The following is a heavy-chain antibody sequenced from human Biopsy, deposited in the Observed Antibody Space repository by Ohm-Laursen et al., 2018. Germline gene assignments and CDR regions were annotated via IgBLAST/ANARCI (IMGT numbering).Heavy chain of an antibody. CDR3: ARDPIVGSKADGMDV. Sequence: SLRLSCTASGFTLNKHGMHWVRQAPGKGLEWVAIIWYDGSSEYYADSVKGRFTISRDNSKNTVYLQMNSLRVEDTAVYYCARDPIVGSKADGMDVWGQGTTVTVSS. V-gene: IGHV3-33*01. J-gene: IGHJ6*02. CDR1: GFTLNKHG. CDR2: IWYDGSSE. D-gene: IGHD1-26*01.